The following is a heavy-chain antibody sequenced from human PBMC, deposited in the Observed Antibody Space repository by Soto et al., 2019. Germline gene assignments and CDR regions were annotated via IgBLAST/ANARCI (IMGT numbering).Heavy chain of an antibody. CDR1: GFTFSSYA. J-gene: IGHJ6*02. CDR3: AKNPGNWGGYYYYGMDV. CDR2: ISGSGGSQ. Sequence: GGSLRLSGAASGFTFSSYAMSWVRQAPGKGLEWVSAISGSGGSQYYADSVKGRFTMSRDNSKNTLYLQMNSLRAEDTAVYYCAKNPGNWGGYYYYGMDVWGQGTTVTVSS. V-gene: IGHV3-23*01. D-gene: IGHD7-27*01.